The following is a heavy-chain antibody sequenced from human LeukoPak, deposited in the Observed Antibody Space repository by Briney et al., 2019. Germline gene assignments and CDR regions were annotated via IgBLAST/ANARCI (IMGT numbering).Heavy chain of an antibody. J-gene: IGHJ4*02. CDR1: GGSISSSSYY. Sequence: PSETLSLTCTVSGGSISSSSYYWGWIRQPPGKGLEWIGSIYYSGSTYYNPSLKSRVTISVDTSKNQFSLKLSSVTAADTAVYYCARLRGGYNSHFDYWGQGTLVTVSS. D-gene: IGHD5-24*01. CDR2: IYYSGST. CDR3: ARLRGGYNSHFDY. V-gene: IGHV4-39*01.